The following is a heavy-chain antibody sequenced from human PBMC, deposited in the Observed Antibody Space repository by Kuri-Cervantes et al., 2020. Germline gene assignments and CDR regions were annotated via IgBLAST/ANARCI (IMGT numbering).Heavy chain of an antibody. J-gene: IGHJ4*02. D-gene: IGHD5-12*01. V-gene: IGHV4-4*02. CDR2: ISHSGNT. CDR3: ARGVAHSGHDY. CDR1: GGSISNTQW. Sequence: GSLRLSCAVSGGSISNTQWWSWVRQPPGKGLEWIGEISHSGNTNHNPSLRSRITISIDKSKNQFSLQLNSVTPDDTAVYYCARGVAHSGHDYWGQGTLVTVSS.